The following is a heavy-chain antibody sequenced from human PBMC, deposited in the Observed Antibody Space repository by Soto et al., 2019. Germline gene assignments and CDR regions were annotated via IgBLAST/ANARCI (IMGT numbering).Heavy chain of an antibody. Sequence: GGSLRLSCAASGFTLSRYVMHWVRQAPGKGLDWVAAIWYDGSDKFYADSVKGRLTISRDNPKNMLYLQMNSLGAEDTAVYYCATEAAGTSFDYWGQGTLVTVS. D-gene: IGHD1-1*01. CDR3: ATEAAGTSFDY. CDR2: IWYDGSDK. CDR1: GFTLSRYV. J-gene: IGHJ4*02. V-gene: IGHV3-33*01.